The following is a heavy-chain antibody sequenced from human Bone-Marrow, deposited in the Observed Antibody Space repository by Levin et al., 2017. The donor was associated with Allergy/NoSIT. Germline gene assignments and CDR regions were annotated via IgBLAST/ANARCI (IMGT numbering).Heavy chain of an antibody. CDR1: GFTVSNNQ. J-gene: IGHJ4*02. Sequence: SCAASGFTVSNNQMNWLRQAPGRKLEWVSLIYSGGATYYADSVEGRFTISRDQSKNTLYLQMNSLRAEDTAVYYCARSFDYNFAGGQGTLVTVSS. CDR3: ARSFDYNFA. CDR2: IYSGGAT. D-gene: IGHD3-9*01. V-gene: IGHV3-66*01.